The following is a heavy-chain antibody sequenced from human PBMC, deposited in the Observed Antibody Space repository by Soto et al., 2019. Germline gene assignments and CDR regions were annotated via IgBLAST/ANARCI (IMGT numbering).Heavy chain of an antibody. J-gene: IGHJ5*02. Sequence: ASVKVSCKASGYTFTSYGISWVRQAPGQGLEWMGWISAYNGNTNYAQKLQGRVTMTTDTSTSTAYMELRSLRSDDTAAYYCAIDYQGGDGYMAEGENWFDPWGQGTLVTVSS. V-gene: IGHV1-18*01. CDR3: AIDYQGGDGYMAEGENWFDP. CDR2: ISAYNGNT. CDR1: GYTFTSYG. D-gene: IGHD5-12*01.